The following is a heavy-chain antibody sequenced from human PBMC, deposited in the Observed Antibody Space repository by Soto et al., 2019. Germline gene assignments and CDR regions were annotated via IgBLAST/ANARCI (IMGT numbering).Heavy chain of an antibody. CDR2: ISYDGSNK. Sequence: LRLSCAASGFTFSSYGMHWVRQAPGKGLEWVAVISYDGSNKYYADSVKGRFTISRDNSKNTLYLQMNSLRAEDTAVYYCAWGHWFGPWGQGTLVTVSS. CDR1: GFTFSSYG. CDR3: AWGHWFGP. J-gene: IGHJ5*02. D-gene: IGHD7-27*01. V-gene: IGHV3-30*03.